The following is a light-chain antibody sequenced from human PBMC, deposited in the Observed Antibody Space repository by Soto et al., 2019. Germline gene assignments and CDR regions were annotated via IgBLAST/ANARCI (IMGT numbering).Light chain of an antibody. V-gene: IGKV1-5*01. CDR1: QSISSW. CDR2: DAS. CDR3: QQYNSSPL. J-gene: IGKJ2*01. Sequence: GDRVTITCRASQSISSWLAWYQQKSGKAPKLLIYDASSLESGVPSRFSGSGSGTEFTLTISSLQPDDFATYYCQQYNSSPLFGQGTKLEIK.